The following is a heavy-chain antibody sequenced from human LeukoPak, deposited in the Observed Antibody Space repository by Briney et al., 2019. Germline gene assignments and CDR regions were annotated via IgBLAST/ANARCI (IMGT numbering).Heavy chain of an antibody. J-gene: IGHJ2*01. V-gene: IGHV3-21*01. CDR1: GFTLRTYS. Sequence: PGGSLRLSCAASGFTLRTYSMNWVRQAPGKGLEWVSSISSSSSYIYDTDSVKGRFTISRDNAKNSVYLQMNSLRAEDTAVYYCARDLYYDSSGGDLWGRGTLVTVSS. CDR3: ARDLYYDSSGGDL. D-gene: IGHD3-22*01. CDR2: ISSSSSYI.